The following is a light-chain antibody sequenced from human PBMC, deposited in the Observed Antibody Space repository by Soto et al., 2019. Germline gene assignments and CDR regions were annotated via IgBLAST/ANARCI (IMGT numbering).Light chain of an antibody. CDR3: QVWDSSSDHNWV. J-gene: IGLJ3*02. CDR1: NIGSKS. V-gene: IGLV3-21*04. CDR2: YDS. Sequence: SYELTQPPSVSMAPGKTARITCGGNNIGSKSVHWYQQKPGQAPVLVIYYDSDRPSGIPERFSGSNSGNTATLTISRVEAGDEADYYCQVWDSSSDHNWVFGGGTKLTVL.